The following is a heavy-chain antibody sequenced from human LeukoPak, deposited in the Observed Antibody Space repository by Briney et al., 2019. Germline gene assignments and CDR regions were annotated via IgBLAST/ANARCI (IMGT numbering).Heavy chain of an antibody. CDR2: INHSGST. CDR1: GGSFSGYY. CDR3: ARARGYYYYYMDV. V-gene: IGHV4-34*01. J-gene: IGHJ6*03. Sequence: SETLSLTCAVYGGSFSGYYWSWIRQPPGKGLEWIGEINHSGSTNYNPSLKSRVTISADTSKNQFSLKLSSVTAADTAVYYCARARGYYYYYMDVWGKGTTVTVSS.